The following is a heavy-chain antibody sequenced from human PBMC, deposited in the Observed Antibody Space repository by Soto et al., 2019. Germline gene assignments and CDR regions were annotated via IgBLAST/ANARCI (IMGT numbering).Heavy chain of an antibody. CDR2: ISAYNGNT. J-gene: IGHJ5*02. V-gene: IGHV1-18*01. CDR3: ARDRGYNWNYGWFDP. Sequence: QVQLVQSGAEVKKPGASVKVSCKASGYTFTSYGISWVRQAPGQGLEWMGRISAYNGNTNYAQKLQGRVTMTTDTSTGTAYVGLRSLRSDESAGYYCARDRGYNWNYGWFDPWGQGTLVTFSS. CDR1: GYTFTSYG. D-gene: IGHD1-7*01.